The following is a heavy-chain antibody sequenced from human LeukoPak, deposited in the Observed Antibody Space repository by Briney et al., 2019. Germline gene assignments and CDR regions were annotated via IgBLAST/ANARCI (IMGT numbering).Heavy chain of an antibody. V-gene: IGHV3-21*01. Sequence: PGGSLRLSCAASGFTFSSYSMNWVRQAPGKGLEWVSSISSSSSYIYYADSVKGRFTISRDNAKNSLYLQMNSLRAEDTAVYYCARDAHKHDYVSVFDYWGQGTLVTVAS. CDR3: ARDAHKHDYVSVFDY. D-gene: IGHD3-16*01. J-gene: IGHJ4*02. CDR1: GFTFSSYS. CDR2: ISSSSSYI.